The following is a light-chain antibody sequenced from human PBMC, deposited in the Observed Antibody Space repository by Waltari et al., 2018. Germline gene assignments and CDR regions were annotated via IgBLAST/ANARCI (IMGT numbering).Light chain of an antibody. CDR1: QSVSSN. J-gene: IGKJ2*01. Sequence: LVMTQSPAPLSVSPGVRATLSCSASQSVSSNLAWYQQKPGQAPRLLIYGASTRATGIPARFSGSGSGTEFTLTISSLQSEDFAVYDCQQYNNWPPYTFGQGTKLEIK. CDR3: QQYNNWPPYT. V-gene: IGKV3-15*01. CDR2: GAS.